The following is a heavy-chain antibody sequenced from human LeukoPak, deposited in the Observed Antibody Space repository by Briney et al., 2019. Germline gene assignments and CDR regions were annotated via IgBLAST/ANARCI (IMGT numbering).Heavy chain of an antibody. J-gene: IGHJ6*02. CDR3: AKAGGSYYQHLDV. CDR1: GFTFSSYS. CDR2: ISYDGSNK. D-gene: IGHD1-26*01. V-gene: IGHV3-30*18. Sequence: GSLRLSCGASGFTFSSYSMNWVRQAPGKGLEWVAVISYDGSNKYYADSVKGRFTISRDNSKNTLYLQMNSLRAEDTAVYYCAKAGGSYYQHLDVWGQGTTVTVSS.